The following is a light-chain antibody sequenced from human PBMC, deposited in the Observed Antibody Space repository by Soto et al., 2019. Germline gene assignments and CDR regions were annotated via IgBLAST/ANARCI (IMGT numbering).Light chain of an antibody. CDR2: GAS. Sequence: DRVMTQSPATLSVSPGERATLSCRASQTVSTNLAWYQLKPGQAPRLLIYGASTRATGVPARFSGRGSGTDFTLTIDSLQPEDAATYYCQQSYIRFTFGPGTKVDIK. CDR1: QTVSTN. V-gene: IGKV3-15*01. J-gene: IGKJ3*01. CDR3: QQSYIRFT.